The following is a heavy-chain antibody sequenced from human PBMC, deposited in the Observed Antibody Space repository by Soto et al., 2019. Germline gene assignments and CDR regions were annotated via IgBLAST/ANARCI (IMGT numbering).Heavy chain of an antibody. Sequence: QITLKESGPTLVKPTQTLTLTCTFSGFSLSTSGVGVGWLRQPPGKALEWLALIYWDDDKCYSPALKIRLTINKDTTKNQVVLTMTHMDPVDTATYYCAHRRGGAVAGTLGYWGQGTLVTVSS. D-gene: IGHD6-19*01. CDR3: AHRRGGAVAGTLGY. CDR2: IYWDDDK. J-gene: IGHJ4*02. V-gene: IGHV2-5*02. CDR1: GFSLSTSGVG.